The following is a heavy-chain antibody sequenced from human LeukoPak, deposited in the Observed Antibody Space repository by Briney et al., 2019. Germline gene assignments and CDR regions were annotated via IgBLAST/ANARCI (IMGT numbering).Heavy chain of an antibody. V-gene: IGHV4-59*12. CDR2: IVYSGTT. J-gene: IGHJ6*03. D-gene: IGHD3-10*01. Sequence: SETLSLTCTFSGDSFSSYYWTWIRQPPGMGLEWIGHIVYSGTTNYNPSLKSRVTMLIDTSKNQFSLKLSSVTAADTAVYYCARTTMVRGTSYMDVWGKGTTVTISS. CDR1: GDSFSSYY. CDR3: ARTTMVRGTSYMDV.